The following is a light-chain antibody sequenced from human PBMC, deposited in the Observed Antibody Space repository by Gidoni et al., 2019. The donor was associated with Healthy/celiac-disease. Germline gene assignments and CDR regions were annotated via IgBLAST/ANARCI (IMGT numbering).Light chain of an antibody. CDR2: WAS. CDR1: QSVLSSSNNKNY. V-gene: IGKV4-1*01. J-gene: IGKJ3*01. CDR3: QQYYSTPFT. Sequence: DIVLTQSPDSLAVSLGERATIHCKSSQSVLSSSNNKNYLTWDQQKPGQPPKLLIYWASTRESGVPDRFNGSGSGTDFTLTISSLQAEDVAVYYCQQYYSTPFTFGPGTKVDIK.